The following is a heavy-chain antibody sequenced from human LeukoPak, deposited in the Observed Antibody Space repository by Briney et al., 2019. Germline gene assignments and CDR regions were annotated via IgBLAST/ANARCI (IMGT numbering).Heavy chain of an antibody. CDR2: IRYDGSYK. Sequence: PGGSLGLSCVTSGFTFSSYGMHLVRQAPGKGLEWVAFIRYDGSYKYYPDSVKGRFTISRDNSKNTLYLQMDSLRAEDTALYYCAKTYYDFWSGYRPFDPWGQGTLVTVSS. D-gene: IGHD3-3*01. V-gene: IGHV3-30*02. J-gene: IGHJ5*02. CDR1: GFTFSSYG. CDR3: AKTYYDFWSGYRPFDP.